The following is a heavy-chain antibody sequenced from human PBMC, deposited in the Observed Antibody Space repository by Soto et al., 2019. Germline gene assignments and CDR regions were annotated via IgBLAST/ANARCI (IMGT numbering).Heavy chain of an antibody. CDR2: IIPIFGTA. CDR1: GGTFSSYA. J-gene: IGHJ3*02. D-gene: IGHD3-22*01. Sequence: SVKVSCKASGGTFSSYAIGWVRQAPGQGLEWMGGIIPIFGTANYAQKFQGRVTITADESTSTAYMELSSLRSEDTAVYYCAREPSPAYYDSSGYYRPDAFDIWGQATMVTVSS. V-gene: IGHV1-69*13. CDR3: AREPSPAYYDSSGYYRPDAFDI.